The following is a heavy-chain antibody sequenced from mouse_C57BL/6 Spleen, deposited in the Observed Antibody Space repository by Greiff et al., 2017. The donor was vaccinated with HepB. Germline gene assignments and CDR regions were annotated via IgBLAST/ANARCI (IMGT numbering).Heavy chain of an antibody. V-gene: IGHV1-7*01. J-gene: IGHJ3*01. Sequence: VQLQQSGAELAKPGASVKLSCKASGYTFTSYWMHWVKQRPGQGLEWIGYINPSSGYTKYNQKFKDKATLTADKSSSTAYMQLSSLTYEDSAVYYCAEGDYDDVAWFAYWGQGTLVTVSA. CDR1: GYTFTSYW. D-gene: IGHD2-4*01. CDR2: INPSSGYT. CDR3: AEGDYDDVAWFAY.